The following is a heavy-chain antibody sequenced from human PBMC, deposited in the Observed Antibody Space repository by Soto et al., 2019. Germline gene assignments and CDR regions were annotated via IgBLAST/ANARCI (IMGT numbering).Heavy chain of an antibody. CDR1: GFTFSSYA. V-gene: IGHV3-23*01. J-gene: IGHJ4*02. CDR2: ISGSGGST. D-gene: IGHD2-2*01. CDR3: AKAFCGSTSCSRGYFDY. Sequence: PGGSLRLSCAASGFTFSSYAMSWVRQAPGKGLEWVSSISGSGGSTYYADSVKGRFTISRDNSKNTLYLQMDSLRAEDTAVYYCAKAFCGSTSCSRGYFDYWGQGTLVTVSS.